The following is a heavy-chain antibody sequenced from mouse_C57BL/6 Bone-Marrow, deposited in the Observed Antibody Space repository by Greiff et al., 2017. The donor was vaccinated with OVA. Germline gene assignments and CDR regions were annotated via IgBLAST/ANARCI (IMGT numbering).Heavy chain of an antibody. J-gene: IGHJ2*01. D-gene: IGHD2-3*01. CDR1: GYTFTSYW. CDR2: IDPSDSET. Sequence: QVQLQQSGAELVRPGSSVKLSCKASGYTFTSYWMHWVKQRPIQGLEWIGNIDPSDSETHYNQKFKDKATLTVDKSSSTAYMQLSSLTSEDSAVYYCARGYDGYPFGYWGQGTTLTVSS. CDR3: ARGYDGYPFGY. V-gene: IGHV1-52*01.